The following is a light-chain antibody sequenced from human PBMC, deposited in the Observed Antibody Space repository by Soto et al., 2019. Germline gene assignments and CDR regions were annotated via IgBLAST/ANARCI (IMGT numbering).Light chain of an antibody. J-gene: IGKJ3*01. CDR3: QKYNSAPRT. V-gene: IGKV1-27*01. Sequence: DIQMTQSPSSLSASVGDRVTITCRASEGISNYLAWYQQKPGKVPKLLIYAASTLQTGVPSPFSGSGSGPDFTLTISSLQTEDVATYYWQKYNSAPRTFGPGTQVDIK. CDR1: EGISNY. CDR2: AAS.